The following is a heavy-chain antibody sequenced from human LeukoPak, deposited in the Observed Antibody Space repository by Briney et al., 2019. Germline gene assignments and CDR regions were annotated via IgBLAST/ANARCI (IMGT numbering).Heavy chain of an antibody. Sequence: GGSLRLSCAASGFTFTNAWMNCVRQAPGKGLEWVSAISGSGGSTYYADSVKGRFTISRDNSKNTLYLQMNSLRAEDTAVYYCAKRQWMYYDYVWGSYRDYYFDYWGQGTLVTVSS. CDR1: GFTFTNAW. CDR2: ISGSGGST. V-gene: IGHV3-23*01. D-gene: IGHD3-16*02. J-gene: IGHJ4*02. CDR3: AKRQWMYYDYVWGSYRDYYFDY.